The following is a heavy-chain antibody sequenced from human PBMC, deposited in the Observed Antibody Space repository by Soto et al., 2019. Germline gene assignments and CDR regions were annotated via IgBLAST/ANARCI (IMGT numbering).Heavy chain of an antibody. V-gene: IGHV2-5*02. D-gene: IGHD3-10*01. J-gene: IGHJ4*02. CDR1: GFSLRTDGVG. Sequence: QITLKESGPTLVIPTQTLTLTCTFSGFSLRTDGVGVGWLRQPPGKALEWLALIYWDDDKRYSPSMKSRLNITKETSKNQVVLTMTNMDPVDTATYYCAHRGLRFLGPDYWGQGILVTVSS. CDR3: AHRGLRFLGPDY. CDR2: IYWDDDK.